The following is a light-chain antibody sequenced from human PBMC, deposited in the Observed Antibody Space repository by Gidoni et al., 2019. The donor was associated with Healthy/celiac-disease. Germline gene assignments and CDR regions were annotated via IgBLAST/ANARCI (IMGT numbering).Light chain of an antibody. CDR3: SSYTSSSALV. CDR1: SSDVGGYNY. J-gene: IGLJ3*02. Sequence: QSARTQPASVSGAPGATITISCTGTSSDVGGYNYVSWDQQHPGKAPKLMIYEVSNRPSGVSNRFSGSKSGNTASLTISGLQAEDEADYYCSSYTSSSALVFGGGTKLTVL. CDR2: EVS. V-gene: IGLV2-14*01.